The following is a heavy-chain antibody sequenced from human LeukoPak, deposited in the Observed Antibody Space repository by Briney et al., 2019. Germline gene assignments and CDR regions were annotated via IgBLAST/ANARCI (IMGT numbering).Heavy chain of an antibody. CDR3: VRGIVAKMSWYYYYYMDV. Sequence: SVKVSCKASRGTFSRYAISWVRQAPGQGLEWMGGIIPIFSTANYAQKFQGRVTITTDESTSKAYMELSRLRSEHTAVDDCVRGIVAKMSWYYYYYMDVWGKGTTVTVSS. D-gene: IGHD5-12*01. V-gene: IGHV1-69*05. J-gene: IGHJ6*03. CDR1: RGTFSRYA. CDR2: IIPIFSTA.